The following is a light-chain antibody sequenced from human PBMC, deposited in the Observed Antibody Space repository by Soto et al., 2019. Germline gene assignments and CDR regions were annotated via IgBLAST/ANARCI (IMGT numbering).Light chain of an antibody. CDR3: QQFSSYPLT. CDR2: DAS. V-gene: IGKV3-20*01. CDR1: QTVRNNY. Sequence: EIVLTQSPGTLSLSPWERATLSCRASQTVRNNYLAWYQQKPGQAPRLLIYDASSRATGIPDRFSGGGSGTDFTLTISRLEPEDFAVYYCQQFSSYPLTFGGGT. J-gene: IGKJ4*01.